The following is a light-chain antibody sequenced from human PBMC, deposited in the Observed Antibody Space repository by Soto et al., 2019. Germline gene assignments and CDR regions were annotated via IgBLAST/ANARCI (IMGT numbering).Light chain of an antibody. J-gene: IGKJ1*01. CDR3: QKHNNWPPWT. Sequence: EIVMTEAAAPLSVPPGSRATISCRDSQSVSTHLACYQQKPGQPPRLLIYGGSTRATGIPARFSGSGSGTEFTLTISSLQSEDFAVYYCQKHNNWPPWTFGQGTKVDLK. CDR1: QSVSTH. V-gene: IGKV3-15*01. CDR2: GGS.